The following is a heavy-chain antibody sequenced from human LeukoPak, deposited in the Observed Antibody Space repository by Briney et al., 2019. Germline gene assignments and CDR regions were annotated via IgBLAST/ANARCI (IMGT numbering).Heavy chain of an antibody. CDR1: GGTFSRYA. V-gene: IGHV1-69*05. CDR3: ARSPIHYYDSSGYAALDY. D-gene: IGHD3-22*01. J-gene: IGHJ4*02. Sequence: SVRVSFKPSGGTFSRYAISWVRQAPGQGLEWMGGIIPIFGTANYAQKFQGRVTITTDESTSTTYMELSSLRSEDTTVYYCARSPIHYYDSSGYAALDYWGQGTLVTVSS. CDR2: IIPIFGTA.